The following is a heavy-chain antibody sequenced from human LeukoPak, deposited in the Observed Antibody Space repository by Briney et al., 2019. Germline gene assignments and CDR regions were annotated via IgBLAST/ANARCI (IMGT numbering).Heavy chain of an antibody. V-gene: IGHV3-48*03. CDR1: GFTFSSYE. D-gene: IGHD2-15*01. CDR2: ISGSGSTI. Sequence: GGSLRLSCAPSGFTFSSYEMDWVRQAPGQGLEWVSYISGSGSTIYYADSVKGRFTISRDNAKNSLYLQMNSLRAEDTALYYCARGRYCSGGSCYFDYWGQGTLVTVSS. J-gene: IGHJ4*02. CDR3: ARGRYCSGGSCYFDY.